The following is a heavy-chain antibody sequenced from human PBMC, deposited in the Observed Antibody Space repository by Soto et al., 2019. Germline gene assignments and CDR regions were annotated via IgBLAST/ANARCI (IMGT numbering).Heavy chain of an antibody. CDR3: ARATMIVVYYYGMDV. V-gene: IGHV3-30-3*01. CDR2: ISYDGSNK. Sequence: QVQLVESGGGVVQPGRSLRLSCAASGFTFSSYARHWVRQAPGKGLEWVAVISYDGSNKYYADSVKGRFTISRDNSKNTLYLQMNSLRAEDTAVYYCARATMIVVYYYGMDVWGQGTTVTVSS. CDR1: GFTFSSYA. J-gene: IGHJ6*02. D-gene: IGHD3-22*01.